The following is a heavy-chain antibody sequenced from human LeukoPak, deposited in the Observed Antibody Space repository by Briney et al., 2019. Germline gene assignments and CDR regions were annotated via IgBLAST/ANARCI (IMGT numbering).Heavy chain of an antibody. Sequence: SETLSLTCAVYGGSFSGYYWSWIRQPPGKRLEWIGEINQSGGANYNPSLGSRVSILVDTSKNQFSLKLSTMTAADTAVYFCATIQRDHAFDIWGQGTMVTVSS. J-gene: IGHJ3*02. CDR2: INQSGGA. D-gene: IGHD6-25*01. CDR1: GGSFSGYY. CDR3: ATIQRDHAFDI. V-gene: IGHV4-34*01.